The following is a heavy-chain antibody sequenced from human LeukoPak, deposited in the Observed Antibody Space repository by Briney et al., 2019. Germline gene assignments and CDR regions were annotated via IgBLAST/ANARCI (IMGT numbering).Heavy chain of an antibody. V-gene: IGHV3-9*01. CDR1: GFTFDDYA. J-gene: IGHJ3*02. CDR2: ISWNSGSI. Sequence: PGRSLRLSYAASGFTFDDYAMHWVRQAPGKGLEWVSGISWNSGSIGYADSVKGRFTISRDNAKNSLYLQMNSLRAEDTALYYCARLYSEGAFDIWGQGTMVTVSS. CDR3: ARLYSEGAFDI. D-gene: IGHD2-2*02.